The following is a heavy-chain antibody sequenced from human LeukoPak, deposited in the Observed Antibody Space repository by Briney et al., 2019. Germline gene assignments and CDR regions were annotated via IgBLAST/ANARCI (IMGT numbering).Heavy chain of an antibody. D-gene: IGHD6-13*01. CDR3: ASNRIANDAFDI. Sequence: GPLRLSCAASGFTFSNAWMSWIRQPPGKGLEWIGEINHSGSTNYNPSLKSRVTISVDTSKNQFSLKLSSVTAADTAVYYCASNRIANDAFDIWGQGTMVTVSS. CDR2: INHSGST. V-gene: IGHV4-34*01. J-gene: IGHJ3*02. CDR1: GFTFSNAW.